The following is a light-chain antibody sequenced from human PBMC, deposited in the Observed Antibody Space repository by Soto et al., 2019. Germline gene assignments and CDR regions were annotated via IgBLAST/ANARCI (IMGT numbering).Light chain of an antibody. J-gene: IGLJ1*01. Sequence: HSAVSAPGWVCGSISVSITSSCTGTSSDVGSYNLVSWYQQHPGKAPKLMIYEVSKRPSGVSNRFSGSKSGNTASLTISGLQAEDEADYYCCSYAGSSTARLYVFGTGTKVTVL. CDR1: SSDVGSYNL. CDR3: CSYAGSSTARLYV. CDR2: EVS. V-gene: IGLV2-23*02.